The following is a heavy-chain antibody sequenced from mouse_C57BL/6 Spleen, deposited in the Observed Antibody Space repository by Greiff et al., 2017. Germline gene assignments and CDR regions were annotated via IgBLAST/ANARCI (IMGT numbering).Heavy chain of an antibody. CDR2: INSDGGST. J-gene: IGHJ1*03. Sequence: DVMLVESGGGLVQPGESLKLSCESNEYEFPSHAMSWVRKTPEKRLELVAAINSDGGSTYYPDTMERRFIISRDNTKKTLYLQMSSLRSEDTALYYCARRGPYGNYWYFDVWGTGTTVTVSS. CDR3: ARRGPYGNYWYFDV. D-gene: IGHD2-1*01. CDR1: EYEFPSHA. V-gene: IGHV5-2*01.